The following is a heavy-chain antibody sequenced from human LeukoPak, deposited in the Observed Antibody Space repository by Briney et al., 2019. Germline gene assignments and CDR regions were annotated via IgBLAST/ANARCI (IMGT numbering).Heavy chain of an antibody. CDR2: ITGDGGGT. CDR1: GFTFRSYV. CDR3: AKTPGDCTGGTCYSFDY. D-gene: IGHD2-15*01. V-gene: IGHV3-23*01. J-gene: IGHJ4*02. Sequence: KSGGSLRLSCTASGFTFRSYVMSWVRQTPEKGLEWVSAITGDGGGTNHADSVKGRFTISRDNSKNTLYMQMNSLRAEDTAVYYCAKTPGDCTGGTCYSFDYWGQGSLVTVSS.